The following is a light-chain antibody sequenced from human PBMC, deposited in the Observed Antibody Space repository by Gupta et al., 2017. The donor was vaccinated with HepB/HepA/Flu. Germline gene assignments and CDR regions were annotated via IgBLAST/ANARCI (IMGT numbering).Light chain of an antibody. CDR1: KLGDKY. J-gene: IGLJ2*01. V-gene: IGLV3-1*01. Sequence: SQLTQPPSVSVSPGQTASITCSGDKLGDKYASWYQQKPGQSPVLVIYQDRKRPSGIPERFSGSNSGNTATLTISGTQAMDEADYYCQAWDSSTVVFGGGTNLTVL. CDR3: QAWDSSTVV. CDR2: QDR.